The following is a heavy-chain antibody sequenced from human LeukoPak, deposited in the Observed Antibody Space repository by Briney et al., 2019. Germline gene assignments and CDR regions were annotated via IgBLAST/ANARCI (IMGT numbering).Heavy chain of an antibody. V-gene: IGHV4-34*01. Sequence: SETLSLTCAVYGGSFSGYYWSWIRQPPGKGLEWIGEINHSGSTNYNPSLKSRVTISVDTSKNQFSLKLSSVTAADTAVYYCAREGPIAAAGYSANDAFDIWGQGTMVTVSS. CDR3: AREGPIAAAGYSANDAFDI. CDR1: GGSFSGYY. CDR2: INHSGST. D-gene: IGHD6-13*01. J-gene: IGHJ3*02.